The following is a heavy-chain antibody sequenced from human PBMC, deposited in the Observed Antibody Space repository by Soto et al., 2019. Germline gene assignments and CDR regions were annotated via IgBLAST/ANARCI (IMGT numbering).Heavy chain of an antibody. CDR1: GFTFSSCG. J-gene: IGHJ5*02. V-gene: IGHV3-30*03. CDR3: AREGSNNGFDP. Sequence: GGSLRRSWAASGFTFSSCGMHWVRQAPGKGLEWVAVISYDGSNKYYADSVKGRFTISRDNSKNTLYLQMNSLRAEDTAVYYCAREGSNNGFDPWGQGT. CDR2: ISYDGSNK.